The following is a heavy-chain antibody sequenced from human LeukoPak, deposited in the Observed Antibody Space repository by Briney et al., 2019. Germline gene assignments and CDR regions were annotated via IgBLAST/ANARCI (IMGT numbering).Heavy chain of an antibody. D-gene: IGHD4-23*01. CDR2: ISNSGSTI. CDR3: ASSGGNSDY. CDR1: GFTFSSYE. J-gene: IGHJ4*02. Sequence: GGSLRLSCAASGFTFSSYEMNWVRQAPGKGLEWVSYISNSGSTIYYADSVKGRFTISRDNAKNSLYLQMNSLRAEDTAVYYCASSGGNSDYWGQGTLVTVSS. V-gene: IGHV3-48*03.